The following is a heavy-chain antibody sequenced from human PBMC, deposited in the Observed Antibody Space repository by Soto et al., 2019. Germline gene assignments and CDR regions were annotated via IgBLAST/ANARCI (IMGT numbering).Heavy chain of an antibody. J-gene: IGHJ3*02. V-gene: IGHV4-34*09. CDR3: ARGGGRVLLWFGESDAFDI. Sequence: SETLSLTCAVYGGSFSGYYWSWIRQPPGKGLEWIGYIYYSGSTYYNPSLKSRVTTSVDTSKNQFSLKLSSVTAADTAVYYCARGGGRVLLWFGESDAFDIWGQGTMVTVSS. CDR1: GGSFSGYY. D-gene: IGHD3-10*01. CDR2: IYYSGST.